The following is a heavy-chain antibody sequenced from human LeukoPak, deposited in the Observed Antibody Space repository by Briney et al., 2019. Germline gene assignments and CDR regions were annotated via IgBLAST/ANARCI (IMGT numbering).Heavy chain of an antibody. Sequence: SESLSLTCTVSGGSISSSSFSWGWIRQPPGKGLEWIGSIYYSGSTYYNPSLKSRVTISVDTSKNQFSLKLSSVTAADTAVYYCARAGYSYGYWIFDYWGQGTLVTVSS. V-gene: IGHV4-39*01. CDR3: ARAGYSYGYWIFDY. CDR1: GGSISSSSFS. D-gene: IGHD5-18*01. J-gene: IGHJ4*02. CDR2: IYYSGST.